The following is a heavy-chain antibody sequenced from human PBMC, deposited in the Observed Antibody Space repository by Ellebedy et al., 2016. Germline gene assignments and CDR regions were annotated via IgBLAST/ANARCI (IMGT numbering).Heavy chain of an antibody. J-gene: IGHJ4*02. D-gene: IGHD3-3*01. CDR2: INSGRNG. CDR1: GFTFSDRG. V-gene: IGHV3-69-1*01. Sequence: GGSLRLXXATSGFTFSDRGMTWVRQAPGKGLEWVATINSGRNGYYAGSVKGRFTISRDNGKNSVFLQMNSLRVDDTALYYCTRDGSEWSRDYWGQGTLVTVSS. CDR3: TRDGSEWSRDY.